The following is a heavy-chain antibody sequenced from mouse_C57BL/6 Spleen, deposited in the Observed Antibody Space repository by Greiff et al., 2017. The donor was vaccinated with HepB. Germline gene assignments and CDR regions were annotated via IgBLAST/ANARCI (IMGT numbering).Heavy chain of an antibody. CDR1: GYTFTDYY. CDR3: AREIYDGYLGY. Sequence: VQLQQSGPVLVKPGASVKMSCKASGYTFTDYYMNWEKQSHGKSLEWIGVINPYNGGTSYNQKFKGKATLTVDKSSSTAYMELNSLTSEDSAVYYCAREIYDGYLGYWGQGTTLTVSS. CDR2: INPYNGGT. J-gene: IGHJ2*01. D-gene: IGHD2-3*01. V-gene: IGHV1-19*01.